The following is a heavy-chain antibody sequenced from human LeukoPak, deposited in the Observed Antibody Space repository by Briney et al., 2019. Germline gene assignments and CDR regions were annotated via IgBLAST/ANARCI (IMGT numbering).Heavy chain of an antibody. V-gene: IGHV4-39*07. J-gene: IGHJ6*03. CDR2: IYHSGST. CDR3: ALISGYYPYYYYMDV. CDR1: GGSISSSSYY. Sequence: PSETLSLTCTVSGGSISSSSYYWGWIRQPPGKGLEWIGSIYHSGSTYYNPSLKSRVTISVDTSKNQFSLKLSSVTAADTAVYYCALISGYYPYYYYMDVWGKETTVTVSS. D-gene: IGHD3-22*01.